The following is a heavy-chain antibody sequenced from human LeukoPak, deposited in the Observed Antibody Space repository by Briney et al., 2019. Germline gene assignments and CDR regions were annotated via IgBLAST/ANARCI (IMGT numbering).Heavy chain of an antibody. CDR2: IYPGDSDT. CDR1: GYSFTTYW. J-gene: IGHJ3*02. D-gene: IGHD3-22*01. CDR3: ARWTYYYDSSGYGSPLSDI. Sequence: PGESLKISCKGSGYSFTTYWIGWVRQMPGKGLEWMGIIYPGDSDTRYSPSFQGQVTISVDKSISTAYLQWSTLKASDTAMYYCARWTYYYDSSGYGSPLSDIWGQGTMVTVSS. V-gene: IGHV5-51*01.